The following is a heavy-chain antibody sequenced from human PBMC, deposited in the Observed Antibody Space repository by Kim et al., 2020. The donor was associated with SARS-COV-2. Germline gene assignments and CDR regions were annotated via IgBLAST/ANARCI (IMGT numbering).Heavy chain of an antibody. J-gene: IGHJ4*02. Sequence: SRVTISVDTSKNQFSLKLSSVTAADTAVYYCARGLYDYVWGSYRSASFDYWGQGTLVTVSS. CDR3: ARGLYDYVWGSYRSASFDY. D-gene: IGHD3-16*02. V-gene: IGHV4-31*02.